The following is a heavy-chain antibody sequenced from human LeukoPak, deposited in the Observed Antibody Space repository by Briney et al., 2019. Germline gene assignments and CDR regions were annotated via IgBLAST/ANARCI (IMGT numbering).Heavy chain of an antibody. CDR2: IIPIFGTA. J-gene: IGHJ4*02. CDR1: GGTFSSYA. Sequence: GASVKVSCKASGGTFSSYAISWVRQAPGQGLEWMGGIIPIFGTANYAQKFQGRVTITTDESTSTAYMELSSVRSEDTAVYYCARVGSRHGVLVAGTGGYYFDYWGQGTLVTVSS. V-gene: IGHV1-69*05. D-gene: IGHD6-19*01. CDR3: ARVGSRHGVLVAGTGGYYFDY.